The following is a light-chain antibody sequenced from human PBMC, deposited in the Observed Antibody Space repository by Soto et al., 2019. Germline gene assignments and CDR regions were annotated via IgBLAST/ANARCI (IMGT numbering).Light chain of an antibody. V-gene: IGLV2-14*01. CDR3: SSHTSGSTRV. J-gene: IGLJ1*01. CDR2: EVT. CDR1: FSDVGGYDY. Sequence: SVLTQPASVSGSPGQSIAISCTGTFSDVGGYDYVSWYQQHPDKAPKLMIYEVTKRPSGVSNRFSGSKSGNTASLTISGLQPEDEADYYCSSHTSGSTRVFGRGTRSPS.